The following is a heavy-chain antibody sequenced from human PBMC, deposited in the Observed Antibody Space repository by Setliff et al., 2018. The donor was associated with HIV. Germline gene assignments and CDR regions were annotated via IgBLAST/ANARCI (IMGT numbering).Heavy chain of an antibody. CDR3: ARDIGTVWHNWFDP. D-gene: IGHD3-16*02. CDR2: INAANGNT. J-gene: IGHJ5*02. V-gene: IGHV1-3*01. CDR1: GYTFTRNM. Sequence: ASVKVSCKASGYTFTRNMVHWVRQAPGQRLEWMGWINAANGNTKYSQKFQGRVTITRDTSATTVYMELHSLRSEDTAVYYCARDIGTVWHNWFDPWGQGTLVTVSS.